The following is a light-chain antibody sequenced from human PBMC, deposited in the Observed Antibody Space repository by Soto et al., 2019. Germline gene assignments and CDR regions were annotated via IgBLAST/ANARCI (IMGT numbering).Light chain of an antibody. CDR1: SSDVGGYNY. Sequence: QSALTQPASVSGSPGQSITISCTGTSSDVGGYNYVSWYQQHPGKAPKLMIYDVSNRPSGVSNRFSGSNSGNTASLTISGLQAEYEADYYCSSYTGSSTLVVFGGGTKLTVL. J-gene: IGLJ2*01. CDR3: SSYTGSSTLVV. V-gene: IGLV2-14*01. CDR2: DVS.